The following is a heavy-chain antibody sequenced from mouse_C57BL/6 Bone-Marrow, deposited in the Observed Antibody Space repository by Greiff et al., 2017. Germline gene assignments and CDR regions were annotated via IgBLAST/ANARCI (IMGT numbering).Heavy chain of an antibody. CDR3: TTATLGAMDY. Sequence: EVMLQESGAELVRPGASVKLSCTASGFNIKDDYMHWVKQRPEQGLEWIGWIDPENGDTEYASKFQGKATITADTSSNTAYLQLSSLTSEDTAVYYCTTATLGAMDYWGQGTSVTVSS. CDR2: IDPENGDT. J-gene: IGHJ4*01. CDR1: GFNIKDDY. D-gene: IGHD4-1*01. V-gene: IGHV14-4*01.